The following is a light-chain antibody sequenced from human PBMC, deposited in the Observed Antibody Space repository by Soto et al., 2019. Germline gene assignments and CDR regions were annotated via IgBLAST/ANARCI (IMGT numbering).Light chain of an antibody. Sequence: DIQVTQSPSSLSASVGDRVTITCRASQSIISYLNWYQQKPGKAPKLLIYAASSLQSGVPSRFSGSGSGTDFTLTISSLQPEDFATYYCQQANSFPHTFGGGTKVDVK. V-gene: IGKV1-39*01. CDR3: QQANSFPHT. J-gene: IGKJ4*01. CDR1: QSIISY. CDR2: AAS.